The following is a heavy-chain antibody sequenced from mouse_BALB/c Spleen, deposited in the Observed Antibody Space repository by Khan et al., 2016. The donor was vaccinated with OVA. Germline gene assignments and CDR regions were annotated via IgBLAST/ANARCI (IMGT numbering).Heavy chain of an antibody. V-gene: IGHV1-20*01. CDR2: VNPYNGDT. Sequence: VQLQQSGPDLVKPGASVKISCKASGYSFTVYYMTWVKQSHGKSPEWIGRVNPYNGDTNYNQNFKGRATLTVDKSSNTAYMELRSLTSEDSAVFYCGRGYEFFPYWGQGTLVTVSA. CDR3: GRGYEFFPY. CDR1: GYSFTVYY. D-gene: IGHD2-12*01. J-gene: IGHJ3*01.